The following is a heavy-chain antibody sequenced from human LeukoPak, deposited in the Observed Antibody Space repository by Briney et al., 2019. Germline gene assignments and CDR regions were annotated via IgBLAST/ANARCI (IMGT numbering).Heavy chain of an antibody. CDR3: AREGRDGSRYYFDY. D-gene: IGHD5-24*01. J-gene: IGHJ4*02. CDR1: GGSFSDYY. CDR2: INHSGST. Sequence: NSSETLSLTCTVYGGSFSDYYWNWIRQPPGKGLEWFGEINHSGSTDYNPSLKSRVSISVDTSKNQFSLKLNSVTAADTAVYYCAREGRDGSRYYFDYWSQGTLVTVSS. V-gene: IGHV4-34*01.